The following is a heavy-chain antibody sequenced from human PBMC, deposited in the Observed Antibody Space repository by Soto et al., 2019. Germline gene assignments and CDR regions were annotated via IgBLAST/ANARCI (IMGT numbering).Heavy chain of an antibody. D-gene: IGHD5-12*01. CDR3: AVGYSDYDFAVAGGYYYGMDV. V-gene: IGHV1-58*01. Sequence: SVKVSCKASGFTFTSSAVQWVRQARGQRLEWIGWIVVGSGNTNYAQKFQERVTITRDMSTSTAYMELSSLRSEDTAVYYCAVGYSDYDFAVAGGYYYGMDVWGK. J-gene: IGHJ6*04. CDR1: GFTFTSSA. CDR2: IVVGSGNT.